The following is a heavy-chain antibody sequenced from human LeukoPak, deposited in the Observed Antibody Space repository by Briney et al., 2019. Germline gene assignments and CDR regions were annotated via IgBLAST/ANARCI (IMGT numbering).Heavy chain of an antibody. CDR1: GFTFSTYS. Sequence: GGSLRLSCSTSGFTFSTYSMHWVRQAPGKGLEYVSPINSNGGSTYYADSVKGRFTISRDNSKNTLYLQMSSLRAEDTAVYYCVRSSGYYAPWGQGSLVTVSS. D-gene: IGHD6-19*01. CDR3: VRSSGYYAP. J-gene: IGHJ5*02. CDR2: INSNGGST. V-gene: IGHV3-64D*06.